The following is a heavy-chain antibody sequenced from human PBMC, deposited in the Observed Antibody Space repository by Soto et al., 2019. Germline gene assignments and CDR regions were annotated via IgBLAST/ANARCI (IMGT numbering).Heavy chain of an antibody. CDR2: IYPGDSDT. CDR3: ARDITMVRGVLTFDS. V-gene: IGHV5-51*03. Sequence: PGESLKISCKGSGYSFTRYWIGWVRQMPGKGLEWMGIIYPGDSDTRYSPSFQGQVTISADKSISTAYLQWSSLKASDTAMYFCARDITMVRGVLTFDSWGQGTLVTVSS. CDR1: GYSFTRYW. J-gene: IGHJ4*02. D-gene: IGHD3-10*01.